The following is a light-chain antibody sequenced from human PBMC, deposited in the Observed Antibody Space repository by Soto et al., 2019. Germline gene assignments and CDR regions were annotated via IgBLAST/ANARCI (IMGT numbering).Light chain of an antibody. Sequence: QSVLTQPASVSGSPGQSIAISYTGTSSDVGGNNFVSWYQQYQGTVPKLIIYDVTNRPSGVSDRFSGSKSGNTASLTISGLEAEDEADYYCSSYTSSSTYVFGSGTKVTVL. J-gene: IGLJ1*01. V-gene: IGLV2-14*01. CDR2: DVT. CDR1: SSDVGGNNF. CDR3: SSYTSSSTYV.